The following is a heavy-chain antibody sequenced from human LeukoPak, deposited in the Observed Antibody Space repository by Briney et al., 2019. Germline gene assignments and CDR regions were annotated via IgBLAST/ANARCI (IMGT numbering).Heavy chain of an antibody. J-gene: IGHJ6*02. CDR3: AKEALPDSSGWYRYILYYYGMDV. D-gene: IGHD6-19*01. CDR2: ISGSGGST. Sequence: PGGSLRLSCAASGFTFSSYAMSWVRQAPGKGLEWVSAISGSGGSTYYADSVKGRFTISRDNSKNTLYLQMNSLRAEDTAVYYCAKEALPDSSGWYRYILYYYGMDVWGQGTTVTVSS. CDR1: GFTFSSYA. V-gene: IGHV3-23*01.